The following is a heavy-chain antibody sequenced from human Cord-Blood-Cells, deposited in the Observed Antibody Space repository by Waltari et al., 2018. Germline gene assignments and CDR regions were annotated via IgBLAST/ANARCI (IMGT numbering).Heavy chain of an antibody. Sequence: QVQLVESGGGVVQPGRSLRLSCAASGFTFSSYGMHWVRQAPGKWLGGVAVIWDDGSNKYYADSVKGRFTISRDNSKNTLYLQMNSLRAEDTAVYYCARDGLSSSFDYWGQGTLVTVSS. D-gene: IGHD6-6*01. CDR2: IWDDGSNK. J-gene: IGHJ4*02. CDR1: GFTFSSYG. CDR3: ARDGLSSSFDY. V-gene: IGHV3-33*01.